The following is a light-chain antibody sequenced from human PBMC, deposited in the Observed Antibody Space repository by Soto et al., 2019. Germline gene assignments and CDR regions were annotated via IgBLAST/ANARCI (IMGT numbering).Light chain of an antibody. CDR1: SSDVCGYKY. Sequence: QSALAQPPSASGSPVQSVTISCTGTSSDVCGYKYFSWYQQYPGTAPKLMIYAVSERPSGVPDRFSGSKSGNTASLTVSGLPAEDEADYYCRSYAGSXNYVVGTGTKVXV. CDR3: RSYAGSXNYV. CDR2: AVS. J-gene: IGLJ1*01. V-gene: IGLV2-8*01.